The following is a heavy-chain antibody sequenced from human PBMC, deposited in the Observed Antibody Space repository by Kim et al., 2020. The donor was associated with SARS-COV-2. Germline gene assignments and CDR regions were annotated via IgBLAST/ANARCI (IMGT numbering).Heavy chain of an antibody. CDR2: IYYSGST. V-gene: IGHV4-39*07. CDR3: ARVPYGFGEFLIDY. CDR1: GGSISSSSYY. D-gene: IGHD3-10*01. Sequence: SETLSLICTVSGGSISSSSYYWGWIHQPPGKGLEWIGSIYYSGSTYYNPSLKSRVTISVDTSKNQFSLKLSSVTAADTAVYYCARVPYGFGEFLIDYWGQGTLVTVSS. J-gene: IGHJ4*02.